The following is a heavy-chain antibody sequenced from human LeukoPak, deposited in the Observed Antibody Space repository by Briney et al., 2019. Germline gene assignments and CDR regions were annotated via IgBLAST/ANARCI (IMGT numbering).Heavy chain of an antibody. Sequence: GGSLRLSCAASGFTFSDYSMNWVRQAPGKGLEWVSLIRSDSSTIYYADSVKGRFTISRDNAKNSLYLQMNSLRAEDTALYYCAKDIDQNYYGSGSYYVDWGQGTLVTVSS. V-gene: IGHV3-48*04. CDR2: IRSDSSTI. CDR3: AKDIDQNYYGSGSYYVD. J-gene: IGHJ4*02. D-gene: IGHD3-10*01. CDR1: GFTFSDYS.